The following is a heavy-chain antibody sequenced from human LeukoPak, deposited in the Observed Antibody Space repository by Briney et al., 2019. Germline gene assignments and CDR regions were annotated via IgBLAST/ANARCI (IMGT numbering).Heavy chain of an antibody. J-gene: IGHJ4*02. V-gene: IGHV1-69*13. D-gene: IGHD1-1*01. Sequence: GASVKVSCKASGGTFSSYAISWERQAPGQGLEWMGGIIPIFGTANYAQKFQGRVTITADESTSTAYMELSSLRSEDTAVYYCARDHDWNLLYPSDAWGQGTLVTVSS. CDR1: GGTFSSYA. CDR3: ARDHDWNLLYPSDA. CDR2: IIPIFGTA.